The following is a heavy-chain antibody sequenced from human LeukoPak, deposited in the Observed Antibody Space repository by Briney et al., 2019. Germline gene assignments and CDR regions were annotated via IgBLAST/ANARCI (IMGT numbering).Heavy chain of an antibody. CDR3: ARGFVPLTGDPFDY. CDR1: SGSISSSNYY. CDR2: INHSGRT. J-gene: IGHJ4*02. D-gene: IGHD7-27*01. V-gene: IGHV4-39*07. Sequence: PSETLSLTCTVSSGSISSSNYYWGWIRQPPGKGLEWIGIINHSGRTYYKPSLKSRITISVDTSNNQFSLKLSSVTAADTAVYYCARGFVPLTGDPFDYWGQGTLVTVSS.